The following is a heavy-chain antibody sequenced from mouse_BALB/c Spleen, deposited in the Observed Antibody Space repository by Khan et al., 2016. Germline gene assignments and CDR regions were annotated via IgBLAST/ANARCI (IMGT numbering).Heavy chain of an antibody. V-gene: IGHV7-3*02. J-gene: IGHJ2*01. D-gene: IGHD2-2*01. CDR1: GFTFTDYY. CDR2: IRNKANGYTT. Sequence: EVELVESGGGLVQPGGSLRLSCATSGFTFTDYYMSWVRQPPGKALEWLGFIRNKANGYTTEYSASVKGRFTISRDNSQSILYLQMNTLRAEDSATYYCARDGYGGDYWGQGTTLTVSS. CDR3: ARDGYGGDY.